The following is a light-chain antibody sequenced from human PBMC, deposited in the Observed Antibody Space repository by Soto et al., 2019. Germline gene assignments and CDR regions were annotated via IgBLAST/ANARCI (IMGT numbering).Light chain of an antibody. Sequence: DFVMTQSPDSLTVPLGERATINCKSSQSFLWSNNKNYLAWYQQKPGQSPKLLIYWASTRESGVPDRFSGSGSGTDFTLTISSLQAEDVAVYYCQQYYSTPLTFGGGTKVDI. CDR2: WAS. CDR3: QQYYSTPLT. J-gene: IGKJ4*01. V-gene: IGKV4-1*01. CDR1: QSFLWSNNKNY.